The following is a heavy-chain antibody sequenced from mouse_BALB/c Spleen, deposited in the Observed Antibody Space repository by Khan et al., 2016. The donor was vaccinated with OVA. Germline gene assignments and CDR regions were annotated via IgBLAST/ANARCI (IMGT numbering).Heavy chain of an antibody. CDR2: VNTYYGDA. V-gene: IGHV1S137*01. Sequence: QVQLQQSGAELVRPGVSVKISCKGSGYTFTDFTMHWVKQSHAKSLEWIGVVNTYYGDATYNQKFKGKATMTVDKSSTTAYMELARLTSEDSAIYCCRGGGGGDRFVYWGQGTLVTVSA. CDR3: RGGGGGDRFVY. J-gene: IGHJ3*01. CDR1: GYTFTDFT.